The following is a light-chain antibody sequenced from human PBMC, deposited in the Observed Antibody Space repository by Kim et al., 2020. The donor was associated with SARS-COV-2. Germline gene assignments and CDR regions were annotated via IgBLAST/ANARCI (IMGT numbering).Light chain of an antibody. Sequence: QSVLTQPPSVSAAPGQRITISCSGTRSNIGSNYVSWYQHFPGTAPKVFIFDDNKRPSGIPDRFSGSKSGTSATLDITGLQTGDEADYYCATWDRSLNAVVFGGGTKVTVL. CDR1: RSNIGSNY. V-gene: IGLV1-51*01. J-gene: IGLJ2*01. CDR3: ATWDRSLNAVV. CDR2: DDN.